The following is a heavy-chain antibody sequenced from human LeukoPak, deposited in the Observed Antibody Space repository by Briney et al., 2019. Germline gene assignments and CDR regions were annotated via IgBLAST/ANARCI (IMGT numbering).Heavy chain of an antibody. CDR1: GGSISSSKW. Sequence: SGTLSLTCAVSGGSISSSKWWSWVRQPPGKGLEWIGEIYHSGSTNYNPSLKSRVTILVDKSKNQFSLKLSSVTAADTAVYYCARENYDILTGYRYYYMDVWGKGTTVTISS. J-gene: IGHJ6*03. CDR3: ARENYDILTGYRYYYMDV. CDR2: IYHSGST. D-gene: IGHD3-9*01. V-gene: IGHV4-4*02.